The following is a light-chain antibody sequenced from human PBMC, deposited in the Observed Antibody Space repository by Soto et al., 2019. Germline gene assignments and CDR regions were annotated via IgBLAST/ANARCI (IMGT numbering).Light chain of an antibody. V-gene: IGKV3-20*01. Sequence: EIVWAQFPGTLSLSPGERATLSCRTSQNVNSRYIGWYQQKPGQAPRLLIFGASIRATGIPKRFSGSGSGTDFTLTISSLEPEDSAVYYCQQYGSSPQTFGQGTKVEVE. J-gene: IGKJ1*01. CDR1: QNVNSRY. CDR2: GAS. CDR3: QQYGSSPQT.